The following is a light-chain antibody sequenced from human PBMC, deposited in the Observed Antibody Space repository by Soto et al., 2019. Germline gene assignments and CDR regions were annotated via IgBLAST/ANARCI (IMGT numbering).Light chain of an antibody. V-gene: IGLV2-8*01. J-gene: IGLJ1*01. CDR3: VSSAANNRDV. CDR1: SSDVGGYDY. Sequence: QSALTQPPSASGSPGQSVTISCTGTSSDVGGYDYVSWYQQHPGKAPNLIIYEVTKRPSGVPDRFSGSKSGNTASLIVSWIQAEDEADYYCVSSAANNRDVFGTGTKLTVL. CDR2: EVT.